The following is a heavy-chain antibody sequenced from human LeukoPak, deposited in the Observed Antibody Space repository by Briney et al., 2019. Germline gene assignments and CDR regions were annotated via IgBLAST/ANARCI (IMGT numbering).Heavy chain of an antibody. CDR1: GYTFTSYG. Sequence: ASVKVSCKASGYTFTSYGISWVRQAPGQGLEWMGWISPYNGNTNYAQKLQGRVTMTTDTSTSTASLELRSLRSDDTAVFYCARRGGRGYSGYEFDYWGQGTLVTVSS. D-gene: IGHD5-12*01. J-gene: IGHJ4*02. CDR3: ARRGGRGYSGYEFDY. V-gene: IGHV1-18*01. CDR2: ISPYNGNT.